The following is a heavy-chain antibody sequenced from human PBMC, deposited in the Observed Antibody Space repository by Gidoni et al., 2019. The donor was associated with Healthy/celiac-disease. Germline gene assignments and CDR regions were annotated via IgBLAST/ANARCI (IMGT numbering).Heavy chain of an antibody. D-gene: IGHD3-16*01. V-gene: IGHV5-51*03. Sequence: EVQLVQSGAEAKKPGASLTISCMGSGYIFTSYCIGWVRQMPGKGLEWMGIIYPGDTDTRYSPSFQGQVTISADKSISTAYLQWSSLKGSDTAMYYCARRFPRGLGIDYWGQGTLVTVSS. CDR1: GYIFTSYC. J-gene: IGHJ4*02. CDR2: IYPGDTDT. CDR3: ARRFPRGLGIDY.